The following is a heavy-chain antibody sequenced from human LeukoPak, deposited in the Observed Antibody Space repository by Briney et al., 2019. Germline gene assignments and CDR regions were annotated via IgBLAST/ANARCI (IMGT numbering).Heavy chain of an antibody. V-gene: IGHV4-59*08. CDR2: IYYSGST. J-gene: IGHJ4*02. D-gene: IGHD2-2*01. Sequence: SETLSLTCTVSGVSISSYYWSWIRQPPGKGLEWIGYIYYSGSTNYNPSLKSRVTISVDTSKNQFSLKLSSVTAADTAVYYCASMRYCSSTSCYASFDYWGQGTLVTVSS. CDR1: GVSISSYY. CDR3: ASMRYCSSTSCYASFDY.